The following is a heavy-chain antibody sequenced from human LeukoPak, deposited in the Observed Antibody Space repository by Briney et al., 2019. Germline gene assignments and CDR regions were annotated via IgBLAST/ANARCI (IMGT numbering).Heavy chain of an antibody. CDR1: GFTFSDFG. V-gene: IGHV3-30*02. D-gene: IGHD6-6*01. Sequence: GGSLRLSCAAPGFTFSDFGMHWVREAPGKGLEWVAYIRNDGGSRMYADSVKGRFTISRDNSKNTLYLQMNSLRAEDTAVYYCARGDYSSSSLDYWGQGTLVTVSS. CDR3: ARGDYSSSSLDY. J-gene: IGHJ4*02. CDR2: IRNDGGSR.